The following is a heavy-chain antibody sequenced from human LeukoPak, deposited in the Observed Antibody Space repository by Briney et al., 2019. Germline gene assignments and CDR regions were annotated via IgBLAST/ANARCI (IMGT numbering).Heavy chain of an antibody. D-gene: IGHD6-13*01. V-gene: IGHV3-23*01. CDR1: GFTFSNYA. J-gene: IGHJ4*02. Sequence: PGGSLRLSCAASGFTFSNYAMSWVRQAPGKGLEWVSAISGSGGSTYYADSVKGRFTISRDNSKNTLYLQMNSLRAEDTAVYYCAKDGIASPLYYFDYWGQGTLVTVSS. CDR3: AKDGIASPLYYFDY. CDR2: ISGSGGST.